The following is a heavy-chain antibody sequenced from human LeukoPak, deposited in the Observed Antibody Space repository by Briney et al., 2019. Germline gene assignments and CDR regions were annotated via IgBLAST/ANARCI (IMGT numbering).Heavy chain of an antibody. CDR3: AKDLYYDILTGLSFDI. V-gene: IGHV3-9*01. D-gene: IGHD3-9*01. CDR1: GFTFDDYA. J-gene: IGHJ3*02. CDR2: ISWNSGSI. Sequence: SLRLSCAASGFTFDDYAMHWVRQAPGKGLEWVSGISWNSGSIGYADSVKGRFTISRDNAKNSLYLQMNSLRAEDTALYYCAKDLYYDILTGLSFDIWGQGTMVTVSS.